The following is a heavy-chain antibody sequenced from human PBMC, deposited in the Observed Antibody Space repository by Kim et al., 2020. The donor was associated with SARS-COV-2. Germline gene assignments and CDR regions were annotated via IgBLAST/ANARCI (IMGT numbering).Heavy chain of an antibody. V-gene: IGHV3-21*01. CDR3: ARDGALEPLLYYHGFD. D-gene: IGHD1-1*01. Sequence: GWSLRLSCASAGFSFSSYTMNWVPQTPGKGPEWVSSIVSSSGHTYSADSVKGRFTLSRDNAKNSLSLQMNSVRAEDTAVYFGARDGALEPLLYYHGFD. CDR2: IVSSSGHT. CDR1: GFSFSSYT. J-gene: IGHJ4*01.